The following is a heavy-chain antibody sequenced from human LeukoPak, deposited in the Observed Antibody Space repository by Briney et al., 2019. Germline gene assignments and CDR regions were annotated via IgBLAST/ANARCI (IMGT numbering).Heavy chain of an antibody. D-gene: IGHD6-6*01. CDR1: GFTFSSYG. J-gene: IGHJ4*02. CDR3: ARDLRGSSSPPCY. Sequence: GGSLRLSCAASGFTFSSYGMHWVRQAPGKGLEWVAVIWYDGSNKYYADSVKGRFTISRDNSKNTLYLQMNSLRAEDTAVYYCARDLRGSSSPPCYWGQGTLVTVSS. V-gene: IGHV3-33*01. CDR2: IWYDGSNK.